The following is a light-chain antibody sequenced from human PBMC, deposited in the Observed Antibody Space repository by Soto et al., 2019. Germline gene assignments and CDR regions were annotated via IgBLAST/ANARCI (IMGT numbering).Light chain of an antibody. CDR2: DVN. Sequence: QSALTQPRSVSGSPGQSVTISCTGTSSDVGAYNYVSWYRQRPGKAPKLMIYDVNKRPSGVPDRFSGSKSGNTASLSISGLQAEDEADIYCCSYAGSYTVVFGGGTKVTVL. CDR1: SSDVGAYNY. J-gene: IGLJ2*01. V-gene: IGLV2-11*01. CDR3: CSYAGSYTVV.